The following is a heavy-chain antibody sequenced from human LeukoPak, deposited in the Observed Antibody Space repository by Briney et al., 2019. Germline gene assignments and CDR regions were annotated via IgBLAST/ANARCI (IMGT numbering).Heavy chain of an antibody. CDR3: ARIIAGPDYFDS. D-gene: IGHD2-21*01. J-gene: IGHJ4*02. CDR2: IDWDDDE. Sequence: SGPTLVNPTQTLTLTCTFSGFSLSTSKMCVNFIRQPPGKALEWLARIDWDDDEYYSTSLRPRLTISKDTSKNQVVLTMTNMDPVDTATYYCARIIAGPDYFDSWGQGTLSPSPQ. CDR1: GFSLSTSKMC. V-gene: IGHV2-70*11.